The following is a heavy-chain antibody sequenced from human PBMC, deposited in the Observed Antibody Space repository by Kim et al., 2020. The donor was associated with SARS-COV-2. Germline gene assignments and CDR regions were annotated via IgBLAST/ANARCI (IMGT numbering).Heavy chain of an antibody. J-gene: IGHJ3*02. V-gene: IGHV4-34*01. CDR3: ARVLLQSIAARRGAFDI. Sequence: LKRRVTIAVDTSKNQFSLKLSPVTAADTAVYYCARVLLQSIAARRGAFDIWGQGTMVTVSS. D-gene: IGHD6-6*01.